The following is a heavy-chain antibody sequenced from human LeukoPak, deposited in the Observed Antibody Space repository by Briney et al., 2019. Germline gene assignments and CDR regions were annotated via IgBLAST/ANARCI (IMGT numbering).Heavy chain of an antibody. Sequence: SQTLSLTCTVSGGSISSYYWRWIRQPPGKGLEWIGYIYYSGSTNYNPSLKSRVTISVDTPKKQCSLKLSSVTAADTAVYYCARHWWDSGTPDRFDYWGQGTLVTVSS. D-gene: IGHD3-10*01. CDR1: GGSISSYY. V-gene: IGHV4-59*08. J-gene: IGHJ4*02. CDR3: ARHWWDSGTPDRFDY. CDR2: IYYSGST.